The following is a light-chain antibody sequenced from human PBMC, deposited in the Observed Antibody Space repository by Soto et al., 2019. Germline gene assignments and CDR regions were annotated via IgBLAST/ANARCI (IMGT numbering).Light chain of an antibody. J-gene: IGKJ4*01. CDR1: ESAGRGS. CDR2: GTF. CDR3: QQYASSRPLT. Sequence: EIVLTQSPGTLSVSPGERVTLSCRASESAGRGSLDWYQHKPGQAPRLLIYGTFNRATGIPDRFSGSGSGNDFPLTISRLEPEDSAVYYCQQYASSRPLTCRGGTKVEIK. V-gene: IGKV3-20*01.